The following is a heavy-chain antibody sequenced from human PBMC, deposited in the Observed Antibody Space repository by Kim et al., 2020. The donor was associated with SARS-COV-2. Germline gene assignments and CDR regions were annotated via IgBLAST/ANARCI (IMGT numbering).Heavy chain of an antibody. J-gene: IGHJ6*02. Sequence: GGSLRLSCAGTGFTFFTAAMAWVRQAPGKGLEWVSGISGSGGKAVYADSVKGRFTISRDNSKNTVFLEMNNLRGEDTAVYYCAKGGGSWNDDGLDVWGQGTTVTVS. D-gene: IGHD1-1*01. CDR2: ISGSGGKA. V-gene: IGHV3-23*01. CDR3: AKGGGSWNDDGLDV. CDR1: GFTFFTAA.